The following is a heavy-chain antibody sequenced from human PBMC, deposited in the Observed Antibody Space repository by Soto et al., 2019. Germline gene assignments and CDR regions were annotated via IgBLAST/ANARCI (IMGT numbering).Heavy chain of an antibody. CDR3: ARDKDGVGYSGYDRFDYFDY. CDR2: INPSGGST. Sequence: GASVKVSCKASGYTFTSYYMHWVRQAPGQGLEWMGIINPSGGSTSYAQKFQGRVTMTRDTSTSAVYMELSSLRSEDTAVYYCARDKDGVGYSGYDRFDYFDYWGQGTLVTVSS. CDR1: GYTFTSYY. D-gene: IGHD5-12*01. V-gene: IGHV1-46*03. J-gene: IGHJ4*02.